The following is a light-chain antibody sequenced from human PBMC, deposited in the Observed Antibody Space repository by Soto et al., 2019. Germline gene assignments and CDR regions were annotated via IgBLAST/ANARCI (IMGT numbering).Light chain of an antibody. J-gene: IGKJ1*01. Sequence: EVVMTQSPATLSVSPGERATLSCRASQSVSSNLAWYQQKPGQAPRLLIYGASTRATGIPARFSGSGSVTDFTLNISSLQSEDFAVYYCQQYNNWPPWTFGQGTKVEIK. V-gene: IGKV3-15*01. CDR1: QSVSSN. CDR3: QQYNNWPPWT. CDR2: GAS.